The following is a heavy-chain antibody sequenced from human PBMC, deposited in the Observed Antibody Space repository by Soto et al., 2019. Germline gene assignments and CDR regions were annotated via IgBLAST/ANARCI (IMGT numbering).Heavy chain of an antibody. D-gene: IGHD6-13*01. V-gene: IGHV3-48*02. CDR1: GFTFSSYS. CDR2: ITSSGTTV. J-gene: IGHJ4*02. CDR3: AIGSSTWAYYFDF. Sequence: EVHLVESGGGLVQPGGSLRLSCAASGFTFSSYSLNWVRQAPGKGLEWVSYITSSGTTVYYADSVRGRFTISRDNAKNSLYLQMNSLRDDDTAVYYCAIGSSTWAYYFDFWGQGTLVTVSS.